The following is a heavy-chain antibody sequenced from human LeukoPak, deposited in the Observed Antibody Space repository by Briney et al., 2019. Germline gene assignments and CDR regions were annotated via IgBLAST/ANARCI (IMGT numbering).Heavy chain of an antibody. V-gene: IGHV4-59*01. Sequence: KPSETLSLTCTVSGGSISSYYWSWIRQPPGKGLEWIGYIYYSGSTNYNPSLKSRVTISVDTSKNQFSLRLSSVTAADTAVYYCASHGVGGWYYFDYWGQGTLVTVSS. D-gene: IGHD6-19*01. J-gene: IGHJ4*02. CDR1: GGSISSYY. CDR3: ASHGVGGWYYFDY. CDR2: IYYSGST.